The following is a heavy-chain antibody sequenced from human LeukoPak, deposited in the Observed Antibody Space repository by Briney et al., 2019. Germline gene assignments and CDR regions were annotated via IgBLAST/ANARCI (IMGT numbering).Heavy chain of an antibody. CDR2: ISGSDGSK. J-gene: IGHJ4*02. V-gene: IGHV3-23*01. CDR1: GFPFSRYA. CDR3: TKQVSCDTTTCYAGMPPDY. Sequence: GGSLRLSCAASGFPFSRYAMSWVRQTPEKGLEWVSVISGSDGSKYYADSVKGRFTISRDDSRNTVYLQMNNLRAEDTAVYYCTKQVSCDTTTCYAGMPPDYWGQGTLVTVSS. D-gene: IGHD2/OR15-2a*01.